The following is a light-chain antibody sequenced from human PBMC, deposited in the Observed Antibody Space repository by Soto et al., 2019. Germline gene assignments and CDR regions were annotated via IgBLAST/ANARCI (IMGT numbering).Light chain of an antibody. J-gene: IGKJ3*01. CDR1: QSVTSY. Sequence: EIVFTQSPATLSLSPGERATLSCRASQSVTSYLAWYQQKPGQAPRLLIYDASSRAPGIPARFSGSGSGTDFTLTISSLEXEDFAVYYCQQRSNWPPIFSFGPGTKVDIK. V-gene: IGKV3-11*01. CDR2: DAS. CDR3: QQRSNWPPIFS.